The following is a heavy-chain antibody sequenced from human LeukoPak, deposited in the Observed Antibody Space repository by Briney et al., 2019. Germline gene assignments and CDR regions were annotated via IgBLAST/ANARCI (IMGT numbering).Heavy chain of an antibody. Sequence: PGGSLRLPCAASGFTFSNYAMSWVRQAPGKALEWVSAITSGGGTTYYAGSVKGRFTISRDNSKNTLYLQMNSLSAEDTAVYYCARDPPRAAWVFDYWGQGTLVSVSP. D-gene: IGHD6-25*01. V-gene: IGHV3-23*01. J-gene: IGHJ4*02. CDR1: GFTFSNYA. CDR3: ARDPPRAAWVFDY. CDR2: ITSGGGTT.